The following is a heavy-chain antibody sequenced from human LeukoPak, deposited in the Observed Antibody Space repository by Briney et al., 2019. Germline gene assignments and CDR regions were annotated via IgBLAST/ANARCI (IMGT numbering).Heavy chain of an antibody. D-gene: IGHD2-15*01. CDR1: GGSISSSSYY. Sequence: SETLSLTCTVSGGSISSSSYYWGWIRQPPGKGLEWIGSICYSGSTNYNPSLKSRVTISVDTSKNQFSLKLSSVTAADTAVYYCARQIVVVVAATGSSYYYYYMDVWGKGTTVTVSS. CDR3: ARQIVVVVAATGSSYYYYYMDV. J-gene: IGHJ6*03. CDR2: ICYSGST. V-gene: IGHV4-39*07.